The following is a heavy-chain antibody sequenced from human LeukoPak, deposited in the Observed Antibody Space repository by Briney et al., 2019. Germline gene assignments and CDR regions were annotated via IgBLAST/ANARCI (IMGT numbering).Heavy chain of an antibody. CDR1: GFTFSRYA. Sequence: GGSLRLSCAASGFTFSRYAMSWVRQAPGKGLEWVSAISGSGGSTYYADSVKGRFTISRDNSKNTLYLQMNSLRAEDTAVYYCAKDASFLIAVAGLGFDYWGQGTLVTVSS. D-gene: IGHD6-19*01. J-gene: IGHJ4*02. V-gene: IGHV3-23*01. CDR3: AKDASFLIAVAGLGFDY. CDR2: ISGSGGST.